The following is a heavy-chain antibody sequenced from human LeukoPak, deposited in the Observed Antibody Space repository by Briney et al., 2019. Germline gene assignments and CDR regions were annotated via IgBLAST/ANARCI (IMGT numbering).Heavy chain of an antibody. CDR3: AKDPYPPGIAVAGTPTGLVFDY. Sequence: ASVKVSCKASGYTFTSYYMHWVRQAPGQGLEWMGIINPSGGSTSYAQKFQGRVTMTRDTSASTVYMELSSLRAEDTAVYYCAKDPYPPGIAVAGTPTGLVFDYWGQGTLVTVSS. CDR2: INPSGGST. D-gene: IGHD6-19*01. V-gene: IGHV1-46*01. CDR1: GYTFTSYY. J-gene: IGHJ4*02.